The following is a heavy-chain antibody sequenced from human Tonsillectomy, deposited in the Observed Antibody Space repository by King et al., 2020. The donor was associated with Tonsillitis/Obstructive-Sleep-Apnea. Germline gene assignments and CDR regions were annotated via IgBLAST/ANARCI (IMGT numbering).Heavy chain of an antibody. V-gene: IGHV3-23*04. Sequence: VQLVESGGGLVQPGGSLRLSCAASRFTFSSYGMSWVRQAPGKGLEWVSGISGSGGSTYYADSVKGRFTISRDNSKNTLYLQMNSLRAEDTAVYNCAKSGPGGAIDIWGQGKMVTVSS. CDR3: AKSGPGGAIDI. CDR2: ISGSGGST. J-gene: IGHJ3*02. CDR1: RFTFSSYG.